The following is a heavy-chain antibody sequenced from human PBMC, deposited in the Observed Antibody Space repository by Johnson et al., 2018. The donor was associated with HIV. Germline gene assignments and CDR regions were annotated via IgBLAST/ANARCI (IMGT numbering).Heavy chain of an antibody. J-gene: IGHJ3*02. Sequence: QVQLVESGGGVVQPGRSLRLSCAASGFTFSSYGMHWVRQAPGKGLEWVAVISYDGSNKYYAAYVKGRFTISRDNSKNTLYLQMNSLRPEDTAVYYCARDRAIVVAYDAFDIWGQGTMVTVSS. CDR3: ARDRAIVVAYDAFDI. V-gene: IGHV3-30*03. CDR2: ISYDGSNK. D-gene: IGHD3-22*01. CDR1: GFTFSSYG.